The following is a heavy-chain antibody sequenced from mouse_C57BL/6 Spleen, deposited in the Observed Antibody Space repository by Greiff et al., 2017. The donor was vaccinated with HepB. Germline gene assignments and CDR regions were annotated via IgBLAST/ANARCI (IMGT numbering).Heavy chain of an antibody. V-gene: IGHV1-66*01. CDR3: ARAKGADDYLFAY. D-gene: IGHD2-4*01. CDR1: GYSFTSYY. Sequence: VQLQQSGPELVKPGASVKISCKASGYSFTSYYIHWVKQRPGQGLEWIGWIYPGSGNTKYNEKFKGKATLTADTSSSTAYMQLSSLTSEDSAVYYCARAKGADDYLFAYWGQGTLVTVSA. J-gene: IGHJ3*01. CDR2: IYPGSGNT.